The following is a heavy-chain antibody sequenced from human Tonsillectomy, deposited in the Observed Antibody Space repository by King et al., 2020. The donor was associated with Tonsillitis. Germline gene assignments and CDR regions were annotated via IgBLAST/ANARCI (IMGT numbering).Heavy chain of an antibody. CDR2: IYWNDVK. J-gene: IGHJ4*02. CDR3: AHSGTYYFDY. V-gene: IGHV2-5*01. Sequence: TLTESGPTLVKPTQTLTLTCTFSGFSLSTSGVSVGWIRQPPGKALEWLALIYWNDVKRYSPSLKTRLTITKDTSKNQVVLTMPKMDPVDTATYFCAHSGTYYFDYWGQGTLVTVSS. CDR1: GFSLSTSGVS.